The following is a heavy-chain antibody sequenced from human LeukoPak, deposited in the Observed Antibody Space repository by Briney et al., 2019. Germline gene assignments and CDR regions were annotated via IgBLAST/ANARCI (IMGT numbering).Heavy chain of an antibody. D-gene: IGHD7-27*01. V-gene: IGHV3-30-3*01. J-gene: IGHJ4*02. Sequence: LSLTCAVYGGSFSGYYWSWIRQPPGKGPEWVAVISYDGSNKYYADSVKGRFTISRDNSKNTLYLQMNSLRAEDTAVYYCARDWGGANWGHFDYWGQGTLVTVSS. CDR3: ARDWGGANWGHFDY. CDR2: ISYDGSNK. CDR1: GGSFSGYY.